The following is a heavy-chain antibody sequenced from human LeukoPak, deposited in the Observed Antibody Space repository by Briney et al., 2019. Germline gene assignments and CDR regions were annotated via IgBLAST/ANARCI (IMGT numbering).Heavy chain of an antibody. J-gene: IGHJ5*02. CDR3: ARGGTGTTSWFDP. CDR1: GGSISGSIYY. V-gene: IGHV4-39*07. CDR2: IYYSGST. D-gene: IGHD1-7*01. Sequence: PSETLSLTCTVSGGSISGSIYYWGWIRQPPGKGLEWIGSIYYSGSTYYNPSLNSQVTISVDTSKNQFSLKLSSVTAADTAVYYCARGGTGTTSWFDPWGQGTLVTVSS.